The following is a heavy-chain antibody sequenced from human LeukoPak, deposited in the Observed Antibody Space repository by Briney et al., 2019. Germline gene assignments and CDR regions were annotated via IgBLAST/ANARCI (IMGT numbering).Heavy chain of an antibody. Sequence: GGSLRLSCAASGFTFSSYAMSWVRQAPGKGLEGGSAISGSGGSTYYADSVKGRFTISRDNSKNTLYLQMNSLRAEDTAVYYCAKSPEGYSYGPFDYWGQGTLVTVSS. J-gene: IGHJ4*02. CDR2: ISGSGGST. V-gene: IGHV3-23*01. D-gene: IGHD5-18*01. CDR1: GFTFSSYA. CDR3: AKSPEGYSYGPFDY.